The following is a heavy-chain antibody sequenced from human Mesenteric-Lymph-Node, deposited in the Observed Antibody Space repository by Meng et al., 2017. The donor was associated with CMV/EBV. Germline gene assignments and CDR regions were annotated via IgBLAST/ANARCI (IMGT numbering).Heavy chain of an antibody. CDR2: IKEDGSEK. CDR1: EFPFSTYW. V-gene: IGHV3-7*01. J-gene: IGHJ4*02. CDR3: APDDYDY. Sequence: GESLKISCAASEFPFSTYWMSWVRQAPGKGLEWVANIKEDGSEKYYVDSVKGRFTISRDNAKNSLYLQMNSLRAEDTAVYYCAPDDYDYWGQGTLVTVSS. D-gene: IGHD1-14*01.